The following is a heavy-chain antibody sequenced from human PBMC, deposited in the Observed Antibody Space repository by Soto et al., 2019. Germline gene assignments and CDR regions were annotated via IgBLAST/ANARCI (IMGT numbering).Heavy chain of an antibody. CDR1: GGTFSSYT. V-gene: IGHV1-69*04. CDR2: IIPILGIA. Sequence: SVKVSCKASGGTFSSYTISWVRQAPGQGLEWMGRIIPILGIANYAQKFQGRVTITADKSTSTAYMELSSLRSEDTAVYYCARDSEYYGSGSLWRTYYFDYWGQ. CDR3: ARDSEYYGSGSLWRTYYFDY. D-gene: IGHD3-10*01. J-gene: IGHJ4*01.